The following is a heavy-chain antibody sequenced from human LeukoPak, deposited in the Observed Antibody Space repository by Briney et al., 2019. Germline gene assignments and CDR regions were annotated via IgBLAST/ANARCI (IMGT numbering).Heavy chain of an antibody. J-gene: IGHJ4*02. Sequence: GSLRLSCAASGFTFSTYGMSWVRQAPGKGLEWVSTISGSGGTTNYADSVKGRFTISRDNSKNTLYLQMNSLTAEDTAVYYCAKGRAVEVVAAFNYWGQGTVVTVSS. V-gene: IGHV3-23*01. D-gene: IGHD2-15*01. CDR3: AKGRAVEVVAAFNY. CDR2: ISGSGGTT. CDR1: GFTFSTYG.